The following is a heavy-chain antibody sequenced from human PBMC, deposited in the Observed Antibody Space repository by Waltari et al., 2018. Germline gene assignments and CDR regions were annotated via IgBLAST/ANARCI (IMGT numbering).Heavy chain of an antibody. V-gene: IGHV3-7*04. Sequence: AQLVESGGTLVRPGGSLRLSCAVSGFSLSDHCMGWVRRAPGKGWGWGASINKDGGTDYWDSVKGRFTISRDNAKNSRFLLLNTLGADDSGVYFCASDPTLFGIRQNYFDSWGQGTQVTVSS. J-gene: IGHJ4*02. D-gene: IGHD3-3*01. CDR3: ASDPTLFGIRQNYFDS. CDR2: INKDGGT. CDR1: GFSLSDHC.